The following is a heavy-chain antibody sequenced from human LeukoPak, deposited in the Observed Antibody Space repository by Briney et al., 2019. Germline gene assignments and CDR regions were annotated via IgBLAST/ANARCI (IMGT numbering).Heavy chain of an antibody. D-gene: IGHD2-15*01. CDR1: GFTFSSYG. CDR2: IRYDGSNK. V-gene: IGHV3-30*02. Sequence: GGSLRLSCAASGFTFSSYGMHWVRQAPGKGLEWVAFIRYDGSNKYYADFVKGRFTISRDNSKNTLYLQMNSLRAEDTAVYYCAKGPWGAGGSYYYYYMDVWGKGTTVTISS. CDR3: AKGPWGAGGSYYYYYMDV. J-gene: IGHJ6*03.